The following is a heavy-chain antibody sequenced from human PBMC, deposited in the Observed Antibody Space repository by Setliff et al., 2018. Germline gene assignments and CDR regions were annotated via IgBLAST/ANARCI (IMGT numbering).Heavy chain of an antibody. Sequence: ASVKVSCKASGDSFNNYAISWVRQAPGQGLEWMGGTIPMFGTTEYAQKFQGRLTIITDESTNTAFMQLSSLRSDDTAVYYCVREGVDSRSSTDYRYYMDVWGKGTTVTVSS. J-gene: IGHJ6*03. CDR1: GDSFNNYA. CDR3: VREGVDSRSSTDYRYYMDV. D-gene: IGHD3-22*01. CDR2: TIPMFGTT. V-gene: IGHV1-69*05.